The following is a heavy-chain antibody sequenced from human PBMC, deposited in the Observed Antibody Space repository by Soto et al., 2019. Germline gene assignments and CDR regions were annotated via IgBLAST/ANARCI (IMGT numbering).Heavy chain of an antibody. Sequence: EVQLLESGGGLVQPGGSLRLSCAASGFTFSSYAMSWVRQAPGQGLEWVSAISASGGSTYYADSVKGRFTISRDNSKNTLYLQMNSLRAEDTAVYYCAKENGYSSSWFEFDYWGQGTLVTVSS. D-gene: IGHD6-13*01. CDR1: GFTFSSYA. CDR2: ISASGGST. J-gene: IGHJ4*02. CDR3: AKENGYSSSWFEFDY. V-gene: IGHV3-23*01.